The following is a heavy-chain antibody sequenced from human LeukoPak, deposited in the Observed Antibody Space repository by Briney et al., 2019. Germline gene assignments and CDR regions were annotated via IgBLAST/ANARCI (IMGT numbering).Heavy chain of an antibody. CDR1: GGTFSSYA. CDR3: ARRGFDWLLKYYFDY. J-gene: IGHJ4*02. V-gene: IGHV1-18*01. D-gene: IGHD3-9*01. Sequence: VKVSCKASGGTFSSYAISWVRQAPGQGLEWMGWISAYNGNTNYAQKLQGRVTMTTDTSTSTAYTELRSLRSDDTAVYYCARRGFDWLLKYYFDYWGQGTLVTVSS. CDR2: ISAYNGNT.